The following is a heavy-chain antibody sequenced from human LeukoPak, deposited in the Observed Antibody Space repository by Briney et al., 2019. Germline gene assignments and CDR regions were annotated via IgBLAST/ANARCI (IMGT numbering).Heavy chain of an antibody. CDR2: IYPGDSDT. V-gene: IGHV5-51*01. Sequence: GESLKISCKGSGYSFTSYWIGWVRQMPGKGLEWMGIIYPGDSDTRYSPSFQGQVTISADKSISTAYLQWSSLKASDTAMYYCASREIYYYDSSGRKADDAFDIWGQGTMVTVSS. D-gene: IGHD3-22*01. J-gene: IGHJ3*02. CDR1: GYSFTSYW. CDR3: ASREIYYYDSSGRKADDAFDI.